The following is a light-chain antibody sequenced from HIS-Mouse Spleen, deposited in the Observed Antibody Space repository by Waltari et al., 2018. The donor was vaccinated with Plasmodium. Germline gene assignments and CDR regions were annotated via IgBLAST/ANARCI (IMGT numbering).Light chain of an antibody. V-gene: IGLV3-10*01. Sequence: SYELTQPPSVSVSPGQTARITCSGDALPKKSAYWYQQKSGQAPVLVIYEDSKRPSGIPERFSGFSSGTMATYTISGAQVEDEADNYCYSTDSSGNHRVFGGGTKLTVL. CDR1: ALPKKS. CDR2: EDS. J-gene: IGLJ2*01. CDR3: YSTDSSGNHRV.